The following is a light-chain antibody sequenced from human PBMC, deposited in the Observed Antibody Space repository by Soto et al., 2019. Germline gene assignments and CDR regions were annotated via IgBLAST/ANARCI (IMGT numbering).Light chain of an antibody. J-gene: IGKJ3*01. Sequence: DIQMTQSPSSLSASVGDRVTITCRASQSIRSYLNWYQQKPGKAPKLLIYAASSLQSGVPSRFSGSGSGTEFTLTISSLQPEDFATYSCQQSYITPRTFGPGTKVDVK. CDR2: AAS. CDR1: QSIRSY. V-gene: IGKV1-39*01. CDR3: QQSYITPRT.